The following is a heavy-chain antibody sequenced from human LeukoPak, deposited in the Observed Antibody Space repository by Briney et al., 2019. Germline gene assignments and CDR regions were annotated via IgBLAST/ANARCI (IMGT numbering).Heavy chain of an antibody. CDR3: ARCWDTGYSYYGMDV. Sequence: SETLSLTCTVSGGSISGYYWSWLRQPPGKGLEWIGYIYYSGNTNYNPSLKSRVTLSVDTSTNQLFLKLSSVTAADTAVYYCARCWDTGYSYYGMDVWGPGTTVTVSS. J-gene: IGHJ6*02. V-gene: IGHV4-59*01. D-gene: IGHD5-18*01. CDR1: GGSISGYY. CDR2: IYYSGNT.